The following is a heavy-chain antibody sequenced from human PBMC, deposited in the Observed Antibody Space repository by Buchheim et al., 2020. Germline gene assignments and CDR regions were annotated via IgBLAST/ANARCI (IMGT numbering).Heavy chain of an antibody. D-gene: IGHD6-6*01. CDR2: ISGSGGST. V-gene: IGHV3-23*01. J-gene: IGHJ4*02. CDR1: GFTFSNYA. Sequence: EVQLLESGGGLVQPGGSLRLSCAASGFTFSNYAMRWVRQAPGKGLEWVSEISGSGGSTYYADSVKGRFTVSRDDAKNSLFLQMNSLRAEDTASYYCARHYSSSSEFDYWGQGTL. CDR3: ARHYSSSSEFDY.